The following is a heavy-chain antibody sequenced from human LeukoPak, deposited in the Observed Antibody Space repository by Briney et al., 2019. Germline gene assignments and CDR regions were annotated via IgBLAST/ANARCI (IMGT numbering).Heavy chain of an antibody. CDR3: AREAIVVVPAATPDYYYYYGMDV. D-gene: IGHD2-2*01. CDR1: GFTFSSYS. V-gene: IGHV3-21*01. CDR2: ISSSSSYI. J-gene: IGHJ6*02. Sequence: GGSLRLSCAASGFTFSSYSMNWVRQAPGKGLEWVSSISSSSSYIYYADSVKGRFTISRDNAKNSLYLQMNSLRAEDTAVYYCAREAIVVVPAATPDYYYYYGMDVWGQGTTVTVSS.